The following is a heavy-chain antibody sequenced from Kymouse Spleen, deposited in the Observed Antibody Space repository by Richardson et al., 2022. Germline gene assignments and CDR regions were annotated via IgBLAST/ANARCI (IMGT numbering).Heavy chain of an antibody. CDR2: IRSKANSYAT. D-gene: IGHD1-14*01. CDR3: TPGRNFDY. CDR1: GFTFSGSA. Sequence: EVQLVESGGGLVQPGGSLKLSCAASGFTFSGSAMHWVRQASGKGLEWVGRIRSKANSYATAYAASVKGRFTISRDDSKNTAYLQMNSLKTEDTAVYYCTPGRNFDYWGQGTLVTVSS. J-gene: IGHJ4*02. V-gene: IGHV3-73*02.